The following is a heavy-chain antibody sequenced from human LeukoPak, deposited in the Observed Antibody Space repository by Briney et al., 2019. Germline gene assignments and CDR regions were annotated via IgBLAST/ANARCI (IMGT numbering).Heavy chain of an antibody. Sequence: GGSLRLSCAASGFTFDDYAMHWVRQAPGKGLEWVSSINWNSGNIGYADSVKGRFTISRDNAKNSLYLQMNSLRAEDTALYYCAKAYYYDISGQPDYWGQGTLVTVSS. CDR2: INWNSGNI. D-gene: IGHD3-22*01. CDR1: GFTFDDYA. V-gene: IGHV3-9*01. J-gene: IGHJ4*02. CDR3: AKAYYYDISGQPDY.